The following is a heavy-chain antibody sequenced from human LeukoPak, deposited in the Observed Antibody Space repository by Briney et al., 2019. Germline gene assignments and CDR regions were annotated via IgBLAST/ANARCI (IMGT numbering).Heavy chain of an antibody. J-gene: IGHJ6*04. CDR3: ARDNYGSGSPRMDV. CDR2: ISAYNGNT. Sequence: ASVKVSCKASGYTFTSCGISWVRQAPGQGLEWVGWISAYNGNTKYAQKLQGRVTMTTDTSTSTAYMELRSLRSDDTAVYYCARDNYGSGSPRMDVWGKGTTVTVSS. D-gene: IGHD3-10*01. V-gene: IGHV1-18*04. CDR1: GYTFTSCG.